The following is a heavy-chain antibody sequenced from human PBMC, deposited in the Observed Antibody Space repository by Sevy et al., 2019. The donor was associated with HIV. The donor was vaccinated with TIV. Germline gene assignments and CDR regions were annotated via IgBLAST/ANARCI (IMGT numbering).Heavy chain of an antibody. CDR1: GFTLSSYG. Sequence: GGSLRLSCAASGFTLSSYGMHWVRQAPGKGLEWVAVIRYDGSNKYYADSVKGRFTISRDNSKNTLYLQMNSLRAEDTAVYYCARSGRSSGWRGGFDYWGQGTLVTVSS. J-gene: IGHJ4*02. D-gene: IGHD6-19*01. CDR2: IRYDGSNK. CDR3: ARSGRSSGWRGGFDY. V-gene: IGHV3-30*02.